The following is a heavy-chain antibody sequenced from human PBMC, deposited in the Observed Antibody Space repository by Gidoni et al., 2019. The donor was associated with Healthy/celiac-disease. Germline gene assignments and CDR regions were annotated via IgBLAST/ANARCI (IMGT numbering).Heavy chain of an antibody. CDR3: ARAQIYCSGGSCSDAFDI. Sequence: EVQLVESGGGLVQPGGSLRLSCAASGFTFSSYDMHWVRQATGKGLEWVSAIGTAGDPYYPGSVKGRFTISRENAKNSLYLQMNSLRAGDTAVYYCARAQIYCSGGSCSDAFDIWGQGTMVTVSS. D-gene: IGHD2-15*01. J-gene: IGHJ3*02. CDR1: GFTFSSYD. V-gene: IGHV3-13*05. CDR2: IGTAGDP.